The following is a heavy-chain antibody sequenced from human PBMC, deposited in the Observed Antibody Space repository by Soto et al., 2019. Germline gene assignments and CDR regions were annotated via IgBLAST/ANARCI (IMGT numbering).Heavy chain of an antibody. CDR2: INPNSGGT. Sequence: ASVKVSCKTSGYTFTGFYMHWVRQAPGQGLEWMGWINPNSGGTNYAQKFQGWVTMTRDTSISTAYMELSRLRSDDTAVYYCARGGEWLRLPLPPRSGTDTTNNWFDPWGQGTLVT. CDR1: GYTFTGFY. D-gene: IGHD5-12*01. V-gene: IGHV1-2*04. J-gene: IGHJ5*02. CDR3: ARGGEWLRLPLPPRSGTDTTNNWFDP.